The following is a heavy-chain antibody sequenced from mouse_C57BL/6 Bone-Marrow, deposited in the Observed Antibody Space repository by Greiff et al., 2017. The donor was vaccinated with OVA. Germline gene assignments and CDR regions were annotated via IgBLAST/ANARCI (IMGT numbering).Heavy chain of an antibody. D-gene: IGHD1-1*01. Sequence: VKLQQSGAELVRPGTSVKVSCKASGYAFTNYLIEWVKQRPGQGLEWIGVINPGSGGTNYNEKFKGKATLTADKSSSTAYMQLSSLTSEDSAVYFCAREGVRSLYYAMDYWGQGTSVTVSS. CDR3: AREGVRSLYYAMDY. J-gene: IGHJ4*01. CDR2: INPGSGGT. CDR1: GYAFTNYL. V-gene: IGHV1-54*01.